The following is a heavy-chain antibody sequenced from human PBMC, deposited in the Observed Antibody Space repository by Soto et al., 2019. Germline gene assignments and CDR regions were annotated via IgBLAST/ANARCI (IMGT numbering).Heavy chain of an antibody. Sequence: TLSLTCTVSGASISVYSWSWIRQPPGKALEWLALIDWDDDKYYSTSLKTRLTISNDTSKNQVVLTMTNMDPVDTATYYCARTVWIQLWPHFDYWGQGTLVTVSS. CDR3: ARTVWIQLWPHFDY. V-gene: IGHV2-70*01. J-gene: IGHJ4*02. CDR2: IDWDDDK. CDR1: GASISVYS. D-gene: IGHD5-18*01.